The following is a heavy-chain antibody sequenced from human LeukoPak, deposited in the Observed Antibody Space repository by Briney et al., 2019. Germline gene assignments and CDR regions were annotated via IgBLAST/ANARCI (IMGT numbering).Heavy chain of an antibody. V-gene: IGHV5-51*01. J-gene: IGHJ6*03. Sequence: GESLKISCKGSGYSFTNYWIGWVRQMPGKGLEWMGIIYPSDSDTRYSPSFQGQVTISADKSISTAYLQWSSLKASDTAVYYCARHRMYYDILTGYLWYMDVWGKGTTVTVSS. CDR2: IYPSDSDT. D-gene: IGHD3-9*01. CDR3: ARHRMYYDILTGYLWYMDV. CDR1: GYSFTNYW.